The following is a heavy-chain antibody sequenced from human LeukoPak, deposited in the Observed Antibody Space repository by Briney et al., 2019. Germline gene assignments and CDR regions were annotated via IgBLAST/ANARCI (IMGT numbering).Heavy chain of an antibody. CDR1: GASVSGSPYY. CDR2: IYSSGST. D-gene: IGHD3-22*01. Sequence: SETLSLTCTVSGASVSGSPYYWGWIRQPPGKGLEWIGSIYSSGSTYYNASLQSRVTISIETSKNQFSLKLSSVTAADTAVYYCARDRYYYDSSGSVFDYWGQGTLVTVSS. V-gene: IGHV4-39*07. J-gene: IGHJ4*02. CDR3: ARDRYYYDSSGSVFDY.